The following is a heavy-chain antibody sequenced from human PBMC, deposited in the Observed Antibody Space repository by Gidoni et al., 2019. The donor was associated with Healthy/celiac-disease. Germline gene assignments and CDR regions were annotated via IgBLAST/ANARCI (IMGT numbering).Heavy chain of an antibody. CDR3: AREGQRITGTATSGFDY. J-gene: IGHJ4*02. Sequence: EVQLVESGGGLVQPGGSLRLSCAASGFTFSSYSMNWVRQAPGKGLEWVSYISSSSSTIYYADSVKGRFTISRDNAKNSLYLQMNSLRDEDTAVYYCAREGQRITGTATSGFDYWGQGTLVTVSS. D-gene: IGHD1-7*01. CDR2: ISSSSSTI. V-gene: IGHV3-48*02. CDR1: GFTFSSYS.